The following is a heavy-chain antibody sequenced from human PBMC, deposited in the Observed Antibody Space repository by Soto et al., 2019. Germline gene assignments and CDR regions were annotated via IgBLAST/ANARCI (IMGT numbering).Heavy chain of an antibody. CDR1: GGSISSSSYY. J-gene: IGHJ6*02. CDR2: IYYSGST. V-gene: IGHV4-39*01. CDR3: ARQGLLYYDILTGRENYYYGMDV. Sequence: SETLSLTCTVSGGSISSSSYYWGWIRQPPGKGLEWIGSIYYSGSTYYNPSLKSRVTISVDTSKNQFSLKLGSVTAADTAVYYCARQGLLYYDILTGRENYYYGMDVWGQGTTVTVSS. D-gene: IGHD3-9*01.